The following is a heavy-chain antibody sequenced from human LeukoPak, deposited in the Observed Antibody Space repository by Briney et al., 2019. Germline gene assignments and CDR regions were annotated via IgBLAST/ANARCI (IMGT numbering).Heavy chain of an antibody. V-gene: IGHV3-7*01. J-gene: IGHJ5*02. CDR2: IKQDGSEK. Sequence: GGSLRLSCAASGFTFRDARMSWVRQAPGKGLEWVANIKQDGSEKYYVDSVKGRFTISRDNAKNSLYLQMNSLRAEDTAVYYCAREEAVGGSSPWGQGTLVTVSS. CDR1: GFTFRDAR. D-gene: IGHD1-26*01. CDR3: AREEAVGGSSP.